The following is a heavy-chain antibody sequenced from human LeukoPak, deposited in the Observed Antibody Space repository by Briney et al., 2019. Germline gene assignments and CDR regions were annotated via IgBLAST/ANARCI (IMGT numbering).Heavy chain of an antibody. D-gene: IGHD3-10*01. V-gene: IGHV3-48*02. CDR1: GFTFSSYE. Sequence: GGSLRLSCAASGFTFSSYEMNWVRQAPGKGLEWVSYISSGSNTIYYEDSVKGRFTISRDNAKNSLYLQINSLRDEDTAVNYCASPAHGSGSYFPFDYWGQGTLVTVSS. CDR3: ASPAHGSGSYFPFDY. J-gene: IGHJ4*02. CDR2: ISSGSNTI.